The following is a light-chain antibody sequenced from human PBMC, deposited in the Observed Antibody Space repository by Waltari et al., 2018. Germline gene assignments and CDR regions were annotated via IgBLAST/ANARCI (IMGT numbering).Light chain of an antibody. CDR3: QQYYSYPYT. V-gene: IGKV1-5*02. Sequence: DIQVTQSPSTLSASVGDRVTIICRTSQSISGWLAWYQQKPGKAPKLRIYQASTVQGGVPARVSGSGSGTEFTLIISSLQPDDFATYYCQQYYSYPYTFGQGTKLEFK. CDR1: QSISGW. CDR2: QAS. J-gene: IGKJ2*01.